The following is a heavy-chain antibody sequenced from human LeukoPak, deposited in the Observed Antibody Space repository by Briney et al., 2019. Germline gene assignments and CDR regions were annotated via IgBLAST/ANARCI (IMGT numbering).Heavy chain of an antibody. CDR3: ARDGGTTEDF. J-gene: IGHJ4*02. Sequence: AASVKVSCKASGGTFSSYAISWVRQAPGQGLERMGRIIPILGIANYAQRFQGRVTITADKSTSTAYMELSTLRSEDTAVYYCARDGGTTEDFWGQGTLVTVSS. CDR2: IIPILGIA. V-gene: IGHV1-69*04. CDR1: GGTFSSYA. D-gene: IGHD3-16*01.